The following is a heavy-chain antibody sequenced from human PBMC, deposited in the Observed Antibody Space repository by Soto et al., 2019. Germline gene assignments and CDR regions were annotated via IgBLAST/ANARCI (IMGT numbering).Heavy chain of an antibody. CDR1: GYTFTSYD. J-gene: IGHJ6*03. D-gene: IGHD3-10*01. V-gene: IGHV1-8*01. CDR2: MNPNSGNT. CDR3: ARTTITMVRGVIILTAYYYYMDV. Sequence: ASVKVSCKASGYTFTSYDINWVRQATGQGLEWMGWMNPNSGNTGYAQKFQGRVTMTRNTSISTAYMELGSLRSEDTAVYYCARTTITMVRGVIILTAYYYYMDVWGKGTTVTVSS.